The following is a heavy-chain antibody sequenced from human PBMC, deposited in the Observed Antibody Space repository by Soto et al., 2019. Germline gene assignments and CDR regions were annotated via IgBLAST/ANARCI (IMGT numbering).Heavy chain of an antibody. J-gene: IGHJ4*02. CDR2: IWSGGSDK. CDR3: ARVHGSGTYPIDY. V-gene: IGHV3-33*01. D-gene: IGHD3-10*01. CDR1: GFAFSSYG. Sequence: QVQLVESGGGVVQPGRSLRLSCAASGFAFSSYGMHWVRQAPGKGLEWVTVIWSGGSDKYYADSVKGRFTISRDNSKNTLYLQMNSLRAEDTAVYYCARVHGSGTYPIDYWGQGTLVTVSS.